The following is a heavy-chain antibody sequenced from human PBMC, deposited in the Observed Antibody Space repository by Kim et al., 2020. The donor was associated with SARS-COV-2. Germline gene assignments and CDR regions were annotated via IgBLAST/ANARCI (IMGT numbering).Heavy chain of an antibody. D-gene: IGHD3-10*01. CDR3: ARLGGSLRWFGDLFFDH. J-gene: IGHJ4*02. V-gene: IGHV1-3*01. CDR2: INAGTGNT. CDR1: GYTFTSYA. Sequence: ASVKVSCKASGYTFTSYAIHWVRQAPGQGLEWMGWINAGTGNTKYSQKFQGTVTITRDTSATTAYMELSSLRSEDTAVYYCARLGGSLRWFGDLFFDHWGQGTLVTVSS.